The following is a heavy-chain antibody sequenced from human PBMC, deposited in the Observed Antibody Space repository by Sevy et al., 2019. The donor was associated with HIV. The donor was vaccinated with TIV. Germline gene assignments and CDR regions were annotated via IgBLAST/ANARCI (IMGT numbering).Heavy chain of an antibody. V-gene: IGHV3-7*01. D-gene: IGHD3-3*01. CDR1: GFTFTDYW. J-gene: IGHJ4*02. CDR3: AREVGGFNWRPYYFDS. Sequence: GGSLRLSCAASGFTFTDYWISWVRQTPGKGLEWVATIKQDESEKYYVDSVKGRFAISRDNSKNSVSLQMNGLRVEDTALYYCAREVGGFNWRPYYFDSWGQGTLVTVSS. CDR2: IKQDESEK.